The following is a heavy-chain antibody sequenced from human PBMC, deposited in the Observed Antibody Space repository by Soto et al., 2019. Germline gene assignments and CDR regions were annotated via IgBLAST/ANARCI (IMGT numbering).Heavy chain of an antibody. CDR1: GFTFNTYD. J-gene: IGHJ4*02. Sequence: SLRLSCAASGFTFNTYDMHWVRQAPGKGLEWVSGIGTAGDTYYPDSVRGRFIISRENAKNSLYLQMNSLRDGDTAVYYCVRAQSGYFWDWGQGTLVTVSS. V-gene: IGHV3-13*01. CDR3: VRAQSGYFWD. CDR2: IGTAGDT. D-gene: IGHD5-12*01.